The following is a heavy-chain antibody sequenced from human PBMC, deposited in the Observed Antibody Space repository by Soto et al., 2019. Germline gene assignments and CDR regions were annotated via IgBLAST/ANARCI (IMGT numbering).Heavy chain of an antibody. Sequence: EVQLVESGGGLVQPGGSLRLSCAASGFTFSSYSMNWVRQAPGKGLEWVSYISSSSSTIYYADSVKGRFTISRDNAKNSLYLQIKSLRDEDTAVYYCARSLQQAAANYYFDYWGQGTLVTVSS. J-gene: IGHJ4*02. V-gene: IGHV3-48*02. CDR2: ISSSSSTI. CDR3: ARSLQQAAANYYFDY. D-gene: IGHD6-13*01. CDR1: GFTFSSYS.